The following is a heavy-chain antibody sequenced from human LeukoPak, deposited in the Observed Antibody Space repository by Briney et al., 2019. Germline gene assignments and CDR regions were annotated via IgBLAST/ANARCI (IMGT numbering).Heavy chain of an antibody. V-gene: IGHV1-69*04. D-gene: IGHD5-12*01. CDR2: IIPILGIA. CDR1: GGTFSSYT. CDR3: ARDRTDSGYDYCYYYGMDV. Sequence: SVKVSCKASGGTFSSYTISWVRQAPGQGLEWMGRIIPILGIANYAQKFQGRVTITADKSTSTAYMELSSLRSEDTAVYYCARDRTDSGYDYCYYYGMDVWGQGTTVTVSS. J-gene: IGHJ6*02.